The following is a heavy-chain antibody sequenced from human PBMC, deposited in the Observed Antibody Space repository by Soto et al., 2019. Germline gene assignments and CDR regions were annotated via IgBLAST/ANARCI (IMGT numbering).Heavy chain of an antibody. Sequence: ASVKVSCKASGYTFTSYAMHWVRQAPGQRLEWMGWINAGNGNTKYSQKFQGRVTITRDTSASTAYMELSSLRSEDTVVYYCARSEPPGNSEYFQHWGQGTLVTVSS. J-gene: IGHJ1*01. V-gene: IGHV1-3*01. CDR1: GYTFTSYA. CDR3: ARSEPPGNSEYFQH. D-gene: IGHD3-9*01. CDR2: INAGNGNT.